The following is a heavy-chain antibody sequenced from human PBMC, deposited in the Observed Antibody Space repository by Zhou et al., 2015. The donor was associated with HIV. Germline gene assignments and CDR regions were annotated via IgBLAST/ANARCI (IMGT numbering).Heavy chain of an antibody. CDR1: GFIFDDFA. Sequence: EVHLSDSGGDLVQAGGSLSLSCAASGFIFDDFAMSWVRHRPGLGLEWISGISATGHGLFYANSVKGRFTISRDNSKSTLYLQMNSLRAEDTAVYYCAKDRPHNWAPDYWGQGTLVTVSS. CDR3: AKDRPHNWAPDY. J-gene: IGHJ4*02. CDR2: ISATGHGL. D-gene: IGHD1-20*01. V-gene: IGHV3-23*01.